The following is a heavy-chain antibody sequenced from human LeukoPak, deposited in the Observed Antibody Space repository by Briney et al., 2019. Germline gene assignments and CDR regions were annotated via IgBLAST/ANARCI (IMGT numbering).Heavy chain of an antibody. Sequence: SVKVSCKASGNSISNYAVSWVRQAPGQGFEWMGGIIPIFGTADYAQKFQGRVTITADQSTSTTYMALSSLKSEDTATYYCTPRACHAGGCSSSFYYYYGLHFWGQGTTVSVSS. D-gene: IGHD3-16*01. CDR2: IIPIFGTA. V-gene: IGHV1-69*13. CDR1: GNSISNYA. J-gene: IGHJ6*02. CDR3: TPRACHAGGCSSSFYYYYGLHF.